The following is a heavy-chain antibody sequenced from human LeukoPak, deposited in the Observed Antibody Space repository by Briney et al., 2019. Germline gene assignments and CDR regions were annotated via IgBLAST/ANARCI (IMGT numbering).Heavy chain of an antibody. J-gene: IGHJ4*02. CDR1: GYTFTGYY. CDR3: QKTAYDILTGYYFDY. V-gene: IGHV1-2*02. D-gene: IGHD3-9*01. CDR2: INPNSGGA. Sequence: ASVKVYCKAAGYTFTGYYMHWVRQAPGQGLEWMGWINPNSGGANYAQKFQGRVTMTRDTSISTAYMELSRLRSDDTVFYFKQKTAYDILTGYYFDYWGQGTLVTVSS.